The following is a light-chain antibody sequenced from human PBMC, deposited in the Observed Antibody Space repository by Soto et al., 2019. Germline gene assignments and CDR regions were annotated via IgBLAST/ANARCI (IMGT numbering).Light chain of an antibody. J-gene: IGKJ5*01. CDR2: GAS. CDR1: QSVGSN. CDR3: QQYNNWPPIT. V-gene: IGKV3-15*01. Sequence: EVVLTQSPGTLSLSPWERATLSCRASQSVGSNLAWYQQKPGQAPRLLIYGASTRATGIPARFSGSGSGTEFTLTISSLQSEDFAVYYCQQYNNWPPITFGQGTRLEIK.